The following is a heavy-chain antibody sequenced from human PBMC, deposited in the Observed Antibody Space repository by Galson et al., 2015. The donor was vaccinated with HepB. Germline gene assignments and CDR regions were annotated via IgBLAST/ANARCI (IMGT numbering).Heavy chain of an antibody. CDR1: GFTFSSYA. V-gene: IGHV3-64D*06. CDR2: ISSNGGST. CDR3: VNSYYQSGYPSYYFDY. J-gene: IGHJ4*02. D-gene: IGHD3-3*01. Sequence: SLRLSCAASGFTFSSYAMHWVRQAPGKGLEYVSAISSNGGSTYYADSVKGRFTISRDNSKNTLYLQMSSLRAEDTAVYYCVNSYYQSGYPSYYFDYWGQGTLVTVSS.